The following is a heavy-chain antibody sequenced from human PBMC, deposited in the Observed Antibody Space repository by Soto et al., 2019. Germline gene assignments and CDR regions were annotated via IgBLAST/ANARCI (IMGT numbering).Heavy chain of an antibody. J-gene: IGHJ5*02. V-gene: IGHV3-30*18. CDR1: GFTFSSYG. CDR3: AKDPSGGWTNWFDP. Sequence: LRLSCAASGFTFSSYGMHWVRQAPGKGLEWVAVISYDGSNKYYADSVKGRFTISRDNSKNTLYLQMNSLRAEDTAVYYCAKDPSGGWTNWFDPWGQGTLVTVSS. D-gene: IGHD6-19*01. CDR2: ISYDGSNK.